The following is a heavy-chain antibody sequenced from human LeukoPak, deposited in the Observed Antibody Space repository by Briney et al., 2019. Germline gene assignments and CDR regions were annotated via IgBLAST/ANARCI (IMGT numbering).Heavy chain of an antibody. D-gene: IGHD3-10*01. CDR1: GGSFSGYY. CDR2: INHSGST. Sequence: SETLSLTCAVYGGSFSGYYWSWIRQPPGKGLEWIGEINHSGSTNYNPSLKSRVTISVDTSKNQFSLKLSSVTAADTAVYYCARGGSPYYYGSGSYGYYFDYWGQGTLVTVSS. J-gene: IGHJ4*02. V-gene: IGHV4-34*01. CDR3: ARGGSPYYYGSGSYGYYFDY.